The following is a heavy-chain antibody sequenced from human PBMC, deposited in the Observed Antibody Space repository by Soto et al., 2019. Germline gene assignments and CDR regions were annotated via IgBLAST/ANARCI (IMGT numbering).Heavy chain of an antibody. CDR1: GGSISSYY. V-gene: IGHV4-59*01. CDR2: IYFSGST. D-gene: IGHD3-22*01. J-gene: IGHJ4*02. CDR3: ARGLLYYYDSSGYYLDY. Sequence: PSETLSLTCTVSGGSISSYYWSWIRQPPGKGLEWIGYIYFSGSTNYNPSLKSRVTISVDTSKNQFSLKLSSVTAADTAVYYCARGLLYYYDSSGYYLDYWGQGTLVTVSS.